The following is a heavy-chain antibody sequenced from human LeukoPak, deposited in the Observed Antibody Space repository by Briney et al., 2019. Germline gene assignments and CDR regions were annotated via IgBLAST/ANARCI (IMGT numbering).Heavy chain of an antibody. CDR2: MNPNSGNT. J-gene: IGHJ5*02. CDR1: GYTFTSYY. D-gene: IGHD1-26*01. Sequence: GASVKVSCKASGYTFTSYYMHWVRQAPGQGLEWMGWMNPNSGNTGYAQKFQGRVTMTRNTSISTAYMELSSLRSEDTAVYYCARGGVGATIRENWFDPWGQGTLVTVSS. V-gene: IGHV1-8*01. CDR3: ARGGVGATIRENWFDP.